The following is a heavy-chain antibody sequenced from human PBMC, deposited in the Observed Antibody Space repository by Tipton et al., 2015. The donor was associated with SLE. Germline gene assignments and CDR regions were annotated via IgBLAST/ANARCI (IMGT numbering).Heavy chain of an antibody. J-gene: IGHJ4*02. D-gene: IGHD1-26*01. CDR3: ARDPYQGGSYYSYFDY. V-gene: IGHV3-30-3*01. Sequence: SLRLSCAASGFTFGSYPMHWVRQAPGKGLEWVSVISYDGSKKYYADSVKGRFTISRDSSKNTLYLQMNSLRPEDTAVYYCARDPYQGGSYYSYFDYWGQGTLVTVSS. CDR1: GFTFGSYP. CDR2: ISYDGSKK.